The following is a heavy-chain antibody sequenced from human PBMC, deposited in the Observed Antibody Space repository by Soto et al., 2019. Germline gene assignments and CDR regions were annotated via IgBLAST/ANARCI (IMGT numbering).Heavy chain of an antibody. CDR3: AKALYYCARVAVAGTVY. V-gene: IGHV3-43D*04. D-gene: IGHD6-19*01. CDR1: GFDFEDFA. CDR2: INSDGTDS. J-gene: IGHJ4*02. Sequence: GGSLRLSCAAAGFDFEDFAMHWVRQAPGKGLEWVSLINSDGTDSYYMDSVRGRLTISRDNGKNSLYLQMDRLRPEDTAFYFCAKALYYCARVAVAGTVYWGQGTLVTVSS.